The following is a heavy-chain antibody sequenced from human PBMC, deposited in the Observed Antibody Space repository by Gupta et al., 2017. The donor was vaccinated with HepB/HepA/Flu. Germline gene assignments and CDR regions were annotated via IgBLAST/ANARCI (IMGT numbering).Heavy chain of an antibody. V-gene: IGHV3-48*03. CDR1: GCTFSSYE. Sequence: EVQRVESGGGLVQPGGSLRLFVAAAGCTFSSYEMNWVRQAPGKGLEWVSYISSSGSTIYYADSVKGRFTISRDNAKNSLYLQMNSLRAEDTAVYYCARGFSEDYWGQGTLVTVSS. CDR3: ARGFSEDY. J-gene: IGHJ4*02. CDR2: ISSSGSTI.